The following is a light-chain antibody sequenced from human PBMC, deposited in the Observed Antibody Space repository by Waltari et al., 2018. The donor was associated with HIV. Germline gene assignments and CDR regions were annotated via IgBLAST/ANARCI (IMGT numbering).Light chain of an antibody. Sequence: QSVLTQPPSASGTPGQRVTISCSGSSSNIVSNYVYWYQQLPGTAPKLLIYRNNQRPSGVPDRFSGSKSGTSASLAISGLRSEDEADYYCAVWGDSLNSYVFETGTEVTVL. CDR1: SSNIVSNY. CDR2: RNN. V-gene: IGLV1-47*01. J-gene: IGLJ1*01. CDR3: AVWGDSLNSYV.